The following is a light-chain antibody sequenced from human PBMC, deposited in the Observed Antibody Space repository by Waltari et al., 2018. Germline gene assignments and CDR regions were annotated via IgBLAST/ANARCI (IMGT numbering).Light chain of an antibody. CDR3: YSYAGSSSFV. V-gene: IGLV2-11*01. Sequence: QSALTQPRSVSGSPGQSVTISCPGTISDVGGHNYVPWYQQHPGKAPKLMIYDVNKRPSGVPDRFSGSKSGNTASLTISGVQGEDEADYYCYSYAGSSSFVFGTGTEIIVL. J-gene: IGLJ1*01. CDR1: ISDVGGHNY. CDR2: DVN.